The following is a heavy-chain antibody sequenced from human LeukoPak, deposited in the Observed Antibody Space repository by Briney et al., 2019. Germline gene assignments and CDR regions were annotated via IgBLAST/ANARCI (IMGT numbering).Heavy chain of an antibody. CDR1: GGSISSYY. V-gene: IGHV4-4*07. CDR2: IYTSGST. CDR3: ARDYVDIIAHFDY. J-gene: IGHJ4*02. Sequence: SETLSLTCTVSGGSISSYYWRWIRQPAGKGLEWIGRIYTSGSTNYNPSLKSRVTISVDKSKNQFSLKLSSVTDADTAVYYCARDYVDIIAHFDYWGQGTLVTVSS. D-gene: IGHD3-10*02.